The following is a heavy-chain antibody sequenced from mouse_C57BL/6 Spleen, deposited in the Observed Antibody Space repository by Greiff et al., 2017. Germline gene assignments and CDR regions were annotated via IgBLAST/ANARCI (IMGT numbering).Heavy chain of an antibody. J-gene: IGHJ4*01. Sequence: QVQLQQPGAELVKPGASVKMSCKASGYTFTSYWITWVKQRPGQGLEWIGDIYPGSGSTNYNEKFKSKATLTVDTSSSTAYMQLSSLTSEDSAVYCRERWYGYDGRAMGYGGQGASVTVYS. V-gene: IGHV1-55*01. CDR3: ERWYGYDGRAMGY. CDR2: IYPGSGST. CDR1: GYTFTSYW. D-gene: IGHD2-2*01.